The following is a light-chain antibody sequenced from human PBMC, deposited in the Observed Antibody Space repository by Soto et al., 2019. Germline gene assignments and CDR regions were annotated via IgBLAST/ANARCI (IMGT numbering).Light chain of an antibody. CDR3: SSFARSSTLV. CDR2: DVS. CDR1: SSDVGGYNY. Sequence: QSALTQPASVSASPGQSVSISCTGTSSDVGGYNYVSWYQHYPGKAPKLIIYDVSNRPSGISNRFSGSMSGNTASLTISGLQAEDEADYYCSSFARSSTLVFGGGTKVTVL. V-gene: IGLV2-14*03. J-gene: IGLJ2*01.